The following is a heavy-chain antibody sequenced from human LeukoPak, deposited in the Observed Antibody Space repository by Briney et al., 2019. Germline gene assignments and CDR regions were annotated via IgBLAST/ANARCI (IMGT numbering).Heavy chain of an antibody. CDR1: GFTFNTYG. Sequence: GGSLRLSCAASGFTFNTYGMHWVRQAPGKGLEGVAVISNDGTNTNYADSVKGRFTISRDNSQNTLYLQMNSLRAEDTALYYCAKEITYSGRYYVYFHHWGQGTLVTVSS. J-gene: IGHJ1*01. CDR3: AKEITYSGRYYVYFHH. CDR2: ISNDGTNT. D-gene: IGHD1-26*01. V-gene: IGHV3-30*18.